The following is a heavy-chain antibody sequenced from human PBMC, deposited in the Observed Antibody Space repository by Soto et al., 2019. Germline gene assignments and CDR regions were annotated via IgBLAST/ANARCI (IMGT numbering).Heavy chain of an antibody. CDR1: GFTFSGSA. CDR2: IRSKAKSYAT. CDR3: ARLGIAAAGTDY. D-gene: IGHD6-13*01. Sequence: GGSLRLSCAASGFTFSGSAMHWVRQASGKGLEWVGRIRSKAKSYATVYAASVKGRLTISRDDSKNTAYLQMNSLKTEDTAVYYCARLGIAAAGTDYWGQGTLVTVSS. J-gene: IGHJ4*02. V-gene: IGHV3-73*01.